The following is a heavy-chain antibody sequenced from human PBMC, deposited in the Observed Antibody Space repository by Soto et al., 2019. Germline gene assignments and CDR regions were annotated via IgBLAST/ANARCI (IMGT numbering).Heavy chain of an antibody. CDR3: ARGTARYYDFWSGPPDY. Sequence: GGSLRLSCAASGSTFSSYDMHWVRQATGKGLEWVSAIGTAGDTYYPGSVKGRFTISRENAKNSLYLQMNSLRAGDTAVYYCARGTARYYDFWSGPPDYWGQG. CDR1: GSTFSSYD. V-gene: IGHV3-13*01. J-gene: IGHJ4*02. D-gene: IGHD3-3*01. CDR2: IGTAGDT.